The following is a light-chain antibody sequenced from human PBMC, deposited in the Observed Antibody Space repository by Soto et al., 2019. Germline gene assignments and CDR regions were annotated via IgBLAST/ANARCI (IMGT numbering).Light chain of an antibody. V-gene: IGLV2-14*01. CDR2: EVN. CDR1: SSDVGGYNF. CDR3: SSYTFSSTLVV. J-gene: IGLJ3*02. Sequence: QSALTQPASVSGSPGQSITISCTGTSSDVGGYNFVSWYQQHPGKAPRLMIFEVNNRPSGGSDRFSDSKSGNTASLTISGLQAEDEADYYCSSYTFSSTLVVFGGGTKLTVL.